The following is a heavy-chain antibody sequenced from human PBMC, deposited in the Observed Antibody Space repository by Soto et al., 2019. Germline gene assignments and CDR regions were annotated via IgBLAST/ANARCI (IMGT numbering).Heavy chain of an antibody. V-gene: IGHV1-18*01. Sequence: ASVKVSCKASSYTFTSYVISWGRQAPGQGLEWMGWISAYNGNTNYAQKLQGRVTMTTDTSTSTAYMELRSLRSDDTAVYYCASYHLNSYYYGMDXWGQGTTVTVSS. CDR1: SYTFTSYV. CDR2: ISAYNGNT. J-gene: IGHJ6*02. CDR3: ASYHLNSYYYGMDX.